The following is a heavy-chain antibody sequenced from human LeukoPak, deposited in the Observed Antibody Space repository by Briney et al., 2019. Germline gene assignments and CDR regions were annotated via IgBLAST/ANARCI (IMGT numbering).Heavy chain of an antibody. D-gene: IGHD3-10*02. CDR2: IGSDNKP. V-gene: IGHV3-23*01. Sequence: PGGSLRLSCEASGFTFSAYAMTWVRQAPGKGLEWVSSIGSDNKPHYSESVKGRFAISRDNSKNKLFLQLHNLRVEDTALYYCARDLHYYVPMDVWGQGTTVTVSS. CDR3: ARDLHYYVPMDV. CDR1: GFTFSAYA. J-gene: IGHJ6*02.